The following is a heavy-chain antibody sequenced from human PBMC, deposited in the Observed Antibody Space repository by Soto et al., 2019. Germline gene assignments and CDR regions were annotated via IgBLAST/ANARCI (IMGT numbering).Heavy chain of an antibody. V-gene: IGHV4-39*02. J-gene: IGHJ4*02. D-gene: IGHD3-10*01. Sequence: QLQLQESGPGLVKPWETLSLTCTVSGASVSSSTYYWGWACHPPGKGLEWIGSVYRTGGTYYSPPLKSLVARAVDPSKKHLSLNLESVTAADTAVYFCFNGRYGSFDYWGQGTLVTVSS. CDR3: FNGRYGSFDY. CDR1: GASVSSSTYY. CDR2: VYRTGGT.